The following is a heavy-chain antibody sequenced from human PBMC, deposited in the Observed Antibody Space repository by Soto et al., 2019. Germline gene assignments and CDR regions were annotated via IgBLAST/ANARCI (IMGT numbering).Heavy chain of an antibody. CDR1: GYTFTSYY. V-gene: IGHV1-3*01. CDR3: ARGGGYSGYEQLDY. Sequence: ASVKVSCKASGYTFTSYYMHWVRQAPGQRLEWMGWINAGNGNTKFSQKFQGRVTITRDTSASTAYMELSSLRSEDTAVYYCARGGGYSGYEQLDYWGQGTLVRVSS. D-gene: IGHD5-12*01. J-gene: IGHJ4*02. CDR2: INAGNGNT.